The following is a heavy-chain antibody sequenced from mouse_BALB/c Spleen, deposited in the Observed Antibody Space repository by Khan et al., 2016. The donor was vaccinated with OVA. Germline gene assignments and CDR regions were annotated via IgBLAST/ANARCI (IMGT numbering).Heavy chain of an antibody. D-gene: IGHD1-1*01. CDR1: GYTFTQYW. V-gene: IGHV1-63*02. CDR3: SRPYYYARNYATMDD. Sequence: QVQLLQTGAELVRRGTSVKMSFKAAGYTFTQYWIGWVKQRPGPGLEWTGDIYPGSGNTYYNEMFNGMSTLAADTSFSTAYMPLNSLTAEDSAVSYVSRPYYYARNYATMDDWRRGTSVTDSS. CDR2: IYPGSGNT. J-gene: IGHJ4*01.